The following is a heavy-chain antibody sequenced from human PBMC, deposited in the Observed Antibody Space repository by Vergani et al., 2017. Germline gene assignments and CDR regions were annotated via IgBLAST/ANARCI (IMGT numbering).Heavy chain of an antibody. Sequence: EVHLLESGGGLVQSGGSLRLSCAASGFTFSNSAVSWVRQAPGGGLAWVSSISGPGLSTYYADSVKGRFSISKDNSKNTVFLQMHSLRAEDTAIYYCVKEKENLGSYFFDSWGHGILVTVSS. J-gene: IGHJ4*01. CDR1: GFTFSNSA. D-gene: IGHD3-10*01. CDR3: VKEKENLGSYFFDS. V-gene: IGHV3-23*01. CDR2: ISGPGLST.